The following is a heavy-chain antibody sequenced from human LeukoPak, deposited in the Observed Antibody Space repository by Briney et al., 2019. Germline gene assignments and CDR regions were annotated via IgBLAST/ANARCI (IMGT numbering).Heavy chain of an antibody. J-gene: IGHJ4*02. CDR2: IKTDGSIT. V-gene: IGHV3-74*01. CDR1: GFTFSSYW. CDR3: ARDGDAPMTDFDY. Sequence: GGSLRLSCAASGFTFSSYWMCWVRQAPGKGLAWVSCIKTDGSITAYAGSVKGRFTISRDNAKNTLYLQMNSLRADDTAVYYCARDGDAPMTDFDYWGQGTLVTVSS. D-gene: IGHD2-21*02.